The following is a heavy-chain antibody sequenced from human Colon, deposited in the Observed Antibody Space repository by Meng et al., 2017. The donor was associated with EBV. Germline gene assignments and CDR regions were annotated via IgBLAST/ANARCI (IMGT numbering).Heavy chain of an antibody. V-gene: IGHV4-4*02. CDR2: IYHNGQT. Sequence: QVLCQASGAGLVKPSGTLSLTCAVSCTSISTSNWWSWIRQSPGEGLEWIGAIYHNGQTNYNPSLKSRVSMSVDESKNEFSLNLKSVTAADTAVYYCARDGGVTHIPWGQGVLVTVSS. CDR1: CTSISTSNW. CDR3: ARDGGVTHIP. D-gene: IGHD2-8*02. J-gene: IGHJ5*02.